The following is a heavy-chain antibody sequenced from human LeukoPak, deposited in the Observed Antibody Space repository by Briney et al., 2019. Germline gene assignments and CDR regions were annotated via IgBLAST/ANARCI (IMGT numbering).Heavy chain of an antibody. CDR3: ARGPGALDYGDYYFDY. CDR1: GFTVSSNY. Sequence: GRSLRLSCAASGFTVSSNYMSWVRQAPGKGLEWVSVIYSGGSTYYADSVKGRFTISRHNSKNTLYLQMNSLRAEDTAVYYCARGPGALDYGDYYFDYWGQGTLVTVSS. D-gene: IGHD4-17*01. J-gene: IGHJ4*02. V-gene: IGHV3-53*04. CDR2: IYSGGST.